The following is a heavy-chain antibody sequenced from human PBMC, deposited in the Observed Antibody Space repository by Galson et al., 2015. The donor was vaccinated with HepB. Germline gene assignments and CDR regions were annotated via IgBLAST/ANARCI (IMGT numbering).Heavy chain of an antibody. Sequence: SVKVSCKASGYTFTSYGISWVRQAPGQGLEWMGWISGYNGKTNYAKKFQDRVTMTTDTSTSTAFMELRSLGSDDTAVYYCARGTWVTASLKNYWGQGTLVTVSS. CDR2: ISGYNGKT. D-gene: IGHD2-21*02. J-gene: IGHJ4*02. V-gene: IGHV1-18*01. CDR3: ARGTWVTASLKNY. CDR1: GYTFTSYG.